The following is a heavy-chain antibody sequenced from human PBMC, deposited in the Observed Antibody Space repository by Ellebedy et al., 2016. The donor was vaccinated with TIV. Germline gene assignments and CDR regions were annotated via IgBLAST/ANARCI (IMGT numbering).Heavy chain of an antibody. D-gene: IGHD3-22*01. CDR2: IYYSGST. Sequence: SETLSLXXTVSGGSISSGDYYWSWIRQPPGKGLEWIGYIYYSGSTYYNPSLKSRVTISVDTSKNQFSLKLSSVTAADTAVYYCASRTRVVVIHERPIKAHWFDPWGQGTLVTVSS. J-gene: IGHJ5*02. CDR1: GGSISSGDYY. CDR3: ASRTRVVVIHERPIKAHWFDP. V-gene: IGHV4-30-4*01.